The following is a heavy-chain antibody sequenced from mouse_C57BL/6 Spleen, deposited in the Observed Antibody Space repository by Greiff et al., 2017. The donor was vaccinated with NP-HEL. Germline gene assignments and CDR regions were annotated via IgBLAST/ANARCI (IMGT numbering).Heavy chain of an antibody. J-gene: IGHJ4*01. D-gene: IGHD1-1*01. V-gene: IGHV1-81*01. CDR2: IYPRSGST. CDR3: AREEDYYGRRNAMDY. CDR1: GYTFTSYG. Sequence: QVQLQQSGAELARPGASVKLSCKASGYTFTSYGISWVKQRTGQGLEWIGEIYPRSGSTYYNEKFKGKATLTADKSSSTAYMELRSLTSEDSAVYVGAREEDYYGRRNAMDYWGQGTSVTVSS.